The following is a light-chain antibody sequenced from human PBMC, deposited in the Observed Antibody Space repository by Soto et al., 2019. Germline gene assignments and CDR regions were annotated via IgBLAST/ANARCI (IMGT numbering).Light chain of an antibody. CDR2: DAS. V-gene: IGKV3-11*01. Sequence: EIVLTQSPATLSLSPGETATRSCRASQTVRNHLAWYQQKPGQAPRLLIFDASNRASGIPARFSGSGSGTDFTLTISSLEPEDFAVYYCQQRDTWPPFTFGPGTKVDFK. CDR3: QQRDTWPPFT. CDR1: QTVRNH. J-gene: IGKJ3*01.